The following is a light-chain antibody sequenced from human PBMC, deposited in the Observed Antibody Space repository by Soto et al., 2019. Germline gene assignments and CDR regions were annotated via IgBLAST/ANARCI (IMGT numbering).Light chain of an antibody. CDR3: QQFHTFPST. CDR2: GTS. CDR1: QGVNNW. V-gene: IGKV1D-12*01. J-gene: IGKJ5*01. Sequence: DIQMTQSPSSVSASVGDRVTITCRASQGVNNWLGWYQQKPGKAPKLLIYGTSILQSGVPSRFSGSGSGTDFTLTISSLQPEDSATYYCQQFHTFPSTFGQGTRLEIK.